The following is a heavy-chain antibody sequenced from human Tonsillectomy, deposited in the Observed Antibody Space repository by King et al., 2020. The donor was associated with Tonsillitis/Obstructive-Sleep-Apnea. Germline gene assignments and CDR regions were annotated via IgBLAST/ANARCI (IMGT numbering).Heavy chain of an antibody. V-gene: IGHV4-34*01. CDR1: GGSFSGYC. CDR3: ARGLSFDYGDCFDC. CDR2: INHSGST. D-gene: IGHD4-17*01. J-gene: IGHJ4*02. Sequence: VQLQQWGAGILKPSETLSLTCAVYGGSFSGYCWSWIRQPPGKGLEWIGEINHSGSTNYIPYLKSRVTITVDTSKNQFSLKLRSVTAADTAVYYCARGLSFDYGDCFDCWGQGTLVTVSS.